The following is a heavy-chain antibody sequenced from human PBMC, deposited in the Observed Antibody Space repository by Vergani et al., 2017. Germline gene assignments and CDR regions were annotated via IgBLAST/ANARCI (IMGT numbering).Heavy chain of an antibody. CDR1: GGSISSSSYY. CDR3: ARHRIVVVPAAIGWFDP. J-gene: IGHJ5*02. Sequence: QLQLQESGPGLVKPSETLSLTCTVSGGSISSSSYYWGWIRQPPGKGLEWIGSIYYSGSTYYNPSLKSRVTISVDTSKNQFALKLSSVTAADTAVYYCARHRIVVVPAAIGWFDPWGQGTLVTVSS. D-gene: IGHD2-2*01. V-gene: IGHV4-39*01. CDR2: IYYSGST.